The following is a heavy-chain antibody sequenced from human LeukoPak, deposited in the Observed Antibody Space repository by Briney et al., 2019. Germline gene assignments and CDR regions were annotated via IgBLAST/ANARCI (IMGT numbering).Heavy chain of an antibody. CDR2: INPNSGGT. J-gene: IGHJ4*02. CDR3: AREKVPLEGSYLHY. D-gene: IGHD3-10*01. CDR1: GYTFTGYY. V-gene: IGHV1-2*02. Sequence: ASVKVSCKASGYTFTGYYMHWVRQAPGQGLEWMGWINPNSGGTNYAQKFQGRVTMTRDTSISTAYMELSRLKSDDTAVYYCAREKVPLEGSYLHYWGQGTLVTVSS.